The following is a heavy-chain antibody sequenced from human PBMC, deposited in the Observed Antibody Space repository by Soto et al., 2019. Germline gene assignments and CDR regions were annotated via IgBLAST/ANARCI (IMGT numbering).Heavy chain of an antibody. CDR2: IWYDGSNK. D-gene: IGHD2-15*01. Sequence: PGGSLRLSCAASGFTFSSYGMHWVRQAPGKGLEWVAVIWYDGSNKYYADSVKGRFTISRDNSKNTLYLQMNSLRAEDTAVYYWARDGDIVVVVAATVSSFCMDVWGQGTTVTVSS. J-gene: IGHJ6*02. V-gene: IGHV3-33*01. CDR1: GFTFSSYG. CDR3: ARDGDIVVVVAATVSSFCMDV.